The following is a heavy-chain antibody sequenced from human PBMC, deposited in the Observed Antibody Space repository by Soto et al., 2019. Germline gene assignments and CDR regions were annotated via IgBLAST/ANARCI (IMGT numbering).Heavy chain of an antibody. V-gene: IGHV3-23*01. Sequence: GGSLRLSCAASGFTFSSYAMSWVRQAPGKGLEWVSAISGSGGSTYYADSVKGRFTISRDNSKNTLYLQMNSLRAEDTAVYYCAKDLNNDYGDYVGWVAAEYWGQGTLVTVSS. CDR1: GFTFSSYA. CDR3: AKDLNNDYGDYVGWVAAEY. CDR2: ISGSGGST. D-gene: IGHD4-17*01. J-gene: IGHJ4*02.